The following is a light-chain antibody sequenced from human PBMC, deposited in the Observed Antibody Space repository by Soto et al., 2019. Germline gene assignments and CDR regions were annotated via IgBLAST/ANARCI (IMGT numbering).Light chain of an antibody. Sequence: DIQMTQSPSSLSASVGDRVTITCRASQSISSYLNWYQQKPGKAPKLLIYAASSLQSGVPSRFSGSGSGTDFTLTISSLQPEDFATYYWQQSYSTPWTFGQGTKVDIK. V-gene: IGKV1-39*01. J-gene: IGKJ1*01. CDR3: QQSYSTPWT. CDR1: QSISSY. CDR2: AAS.